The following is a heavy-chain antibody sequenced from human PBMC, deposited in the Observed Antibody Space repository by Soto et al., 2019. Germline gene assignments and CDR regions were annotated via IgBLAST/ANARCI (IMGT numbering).Heavy chain of an antibody. CDR1: GFTFSSYA. CDR3: AKDNSWSPSYYYYGMDV. D-gene: IGHD1-20*01. V-gene: IGHV3-23*01. Sequence: EVQLLESGGGLVQPGGSLRLSCAASGFTFSSYAMSWVRQAPGKGLEWVSAISGSGGSTYYADSVKGRFTISRDNSTNTLYLQMNSQRAADTAVYYCAKDNSWSPSYYYYGMDVWGQGATVTVSS. J-gene: IGHJ6*02. CDR2: ISGSGGST.